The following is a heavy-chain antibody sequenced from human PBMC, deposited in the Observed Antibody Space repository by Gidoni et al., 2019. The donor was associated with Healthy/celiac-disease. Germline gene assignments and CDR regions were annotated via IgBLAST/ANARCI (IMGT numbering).Heavy chain of an antibody. J-gene: IGHJ4*02. D-gene: IGHD3-22*01. V-gene: IGHV3-23*01. CDR2: ISGSGGST. Sequence: AISGSGGSTYYADSVKGRFTISRDNSKNTLYLQMNSLRAEDTAVYYCAKGPQGWLMNPFDYWGQGTLVTVSS. CDR3: AKGPQGWLMNPFDY.